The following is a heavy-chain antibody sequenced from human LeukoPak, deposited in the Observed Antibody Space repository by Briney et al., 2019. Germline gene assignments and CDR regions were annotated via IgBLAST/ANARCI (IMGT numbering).Heavy chain of an antibody. Sequence: GRSLRLSCAASGFTFDDYAMHWVRQAPGKGLEWVSGISWNSGSIGYADSVKGRFTISRDNAKNSLYLQMNSLRAEDTALYYCAESNSYYYDSSGYSDYWGQGTLVTVSS. J-gene: IGHJ4*02. V-gene: IGHV3-9*01. D-gene: IGHD3-22*01. CDR1: GFTFDDYA. CDR2: ISWNSGSI. CDR3: AESNSYYYDSSGYSDY.